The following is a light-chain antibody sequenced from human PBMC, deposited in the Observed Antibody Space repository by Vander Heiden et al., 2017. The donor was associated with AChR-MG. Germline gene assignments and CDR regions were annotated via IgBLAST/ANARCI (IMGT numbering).Light chain of an antibody. CDR1: RSDVGGYNY. CDR2: DVT. V-gene: IGLV2-11*01. Sequence: QSALTQPRSVSGSPGESVTISCTGTRSDVGGYNYVSWYQQHPGKAPKLIIYDVTQRPSGVPGRFSGSKSGNTASLTISGLQIEDEADYFCCSFAGSYTWVFGGGTKLTVL. J-gene: IGLJ3*02. CDR3: CSFAGSYTWV.